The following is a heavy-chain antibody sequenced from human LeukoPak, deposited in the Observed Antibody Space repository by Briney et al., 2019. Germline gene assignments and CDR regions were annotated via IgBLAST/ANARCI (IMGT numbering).Heavy chain of an antibody. CDR1: GFTFSSYS. Sequence: GGSLRLSCAASGFTFSSYSMNWVRQAPGKGLEWVSSISSSSSYIYYADSVKGRFTISRDNAKNSLYLQMNSLRAEDTAVYYCARRGGYSGYGAYYFDYWGQGTLVTVSS. CDR2: ISSSSSYI. CDR3: ARRGGYSGYGAYYFDY. V-gene: IGHV3-21*01. D-gene: IGHD5-12*01. J-gene: IGHJ4*02.